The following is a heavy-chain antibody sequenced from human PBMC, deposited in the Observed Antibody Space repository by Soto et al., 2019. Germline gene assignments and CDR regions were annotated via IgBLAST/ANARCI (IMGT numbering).Heavy chain of an antibody. CDR2: ISSSSSTI. CDR3: ARDYRLYDILTGYYIDYYYYYMDV. V-gene: IGHV3-48*01. D-gene: IGHD3-9*01. J-gene: IGHJ6*03. CDR1: GFTFSSYS. Sequence: GGSLRLSCAASGFTFSSYSMNWVRQAPGKGLEWVSYISSSSSTIYYADSVKGRFTISRDNAKNSLYLQMNSLRAEDTAVYYCARDYRLYDILTGYYIDYYYYYMDVWGKGTTVTVSS.